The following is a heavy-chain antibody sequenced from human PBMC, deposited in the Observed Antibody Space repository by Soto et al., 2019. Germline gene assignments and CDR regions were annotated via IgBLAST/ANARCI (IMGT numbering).Heavy chain of an antibody. V-gene: IGHV4-34*01. J-gene: IGHJ5*02. D-gene: IGHD3-3*01. CDR1: GGSFGGYY. Sequence: SETLSLTCAVYGGSFGGYYWSWIRQPPGKGLEWIGEINHSGSTNYNPSLKSRVTISVDTSKNQFSLKLSSVTAADTAVYYCASVFTGYDFWSGYYTWFDPWGQGTLVTVSS. CDR2: INHSGST. CDR3: ASVFTGYDFWSGYYTWFDP.